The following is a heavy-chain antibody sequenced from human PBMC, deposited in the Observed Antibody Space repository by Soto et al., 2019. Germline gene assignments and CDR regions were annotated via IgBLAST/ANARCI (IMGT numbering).Heavy chain of an antibody. Sequence: EVRLVESGGGLVKPGGSLRLSCAASGFTFNNVWMSWVRQAPGKGLEWVGHIKSKSDGGTPDYAAPVKGRFNISRDDSQNTLFVQMHSLKTEYTAVYYCTTLHSYGLDYWGQGALVTVSS. J-gene: IGHJ4*02. V-gene: IGHV3-15*01. CDR3: TTLHSYGLDY. CDR1: GFTFNNVW. CDR2: IKSKSDGGTP. D-gene: IGHD5-18*01.